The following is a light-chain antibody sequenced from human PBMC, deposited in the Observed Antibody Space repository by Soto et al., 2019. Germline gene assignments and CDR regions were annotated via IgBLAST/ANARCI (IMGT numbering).Light chain of an antibody. V-gene: IGLV1-51*02. CDR1: KSNIGNNY. CDR2: EDN. J-gene: IGLJ1*01. Sequence: THAAPQAAAPGHNVSIPCSGTKSNIGNNYVSWYQHFPGTAPKLLIYEDNKRPSEIPDRFSGSKSGTSATLGITGLLTGDEADYYCGTWHNSLSIYVFATGTKVTVL. CDR3: GTWHNSLSIYV.